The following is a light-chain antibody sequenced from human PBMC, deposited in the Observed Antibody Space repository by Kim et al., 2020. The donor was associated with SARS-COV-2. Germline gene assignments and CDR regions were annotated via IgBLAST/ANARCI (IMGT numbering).Light chain of an antibody. CDR1: SSNIGAYDY. J-gene: IGLJ3*02. Sequence: QSVAISCTGSSSNIGAYDYVSWYQQHPGKAPNLVIFEVTKRPSGVPDRFSGSKSGNPASLTVSGLQADDEAVYYCSSYAGSNNFVVFGGGTQLTVL. V-gene: IGLV2-8*01. CDR3: SSYAGSNNFVV. CDR2: EVT.